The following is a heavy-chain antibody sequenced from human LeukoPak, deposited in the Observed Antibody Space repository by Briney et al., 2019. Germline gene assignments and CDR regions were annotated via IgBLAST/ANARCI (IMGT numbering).Heavy chain of an antibody. D-gene: IGHD1-7*01. CDR1: GYTFTGYY. CDR3: ARASWTGTLRDAFDI. J-gene: IGHJ3*02. V-gene: IGHV1-2*02. CDR2: INPNSGGT. Sequence: ASVKVSCKASGYTFTGYYIHWVRQAPGQGLEWMGWINPNSGGTNYAQKFQGRVTMTRDTSISTAYMELSRLRSDDTAVYYCARASWTGTLRDAFDIWGQGTMVTVSS.